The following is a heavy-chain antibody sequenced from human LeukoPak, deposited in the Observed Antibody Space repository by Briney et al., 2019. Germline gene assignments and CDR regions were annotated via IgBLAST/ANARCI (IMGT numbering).Heavy chain of an antibody. J-gene: IGHJ4*02. V-gene: IGHV3-21*01. Sequence: PGGSLRLSCAASGFTFSSYSMNWVRQAPGKGLEWVSSISSSSSYIYYADSVKGRFTISRDNAKNSLYLQMNSLRAEDTAVYYCARGVDTARYCYFDYWGQGTLVTVSS. CDR2: ISSSSSYI. CDR3: ARGVDTARYCYFDY. D-gene: IGHD5-18*01. CDR1: GFTFSSYS.